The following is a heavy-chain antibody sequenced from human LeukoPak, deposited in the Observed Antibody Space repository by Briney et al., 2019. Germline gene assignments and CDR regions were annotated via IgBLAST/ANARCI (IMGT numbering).Heavy chain of an antibody. V-gene: IGHV4-34*01. CDR2: INHSGST. CDR1: GGSFSGYY. CDR3: ARGADIVVVPAAETGIRWFDP. D-gene: IGHD2-2*01. J-gene: IGHJ5*02. Sequence: SVTLSLTCAVYGGSFSGYYWSWIRQPPGKGLEWIGEINHSGSTNYNPSLKSRVTISVDTSKNQFSLKLSSVTAADTAVYYCARGADIVVVPAAETGIRWFDPWGQGTLVTVSS.